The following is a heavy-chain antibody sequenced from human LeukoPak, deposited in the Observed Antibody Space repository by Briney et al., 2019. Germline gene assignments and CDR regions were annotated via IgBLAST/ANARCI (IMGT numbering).Heavy chain of an antibody. V-gene: IGHV1-8*02. CDR1: GYTFTGYY. CDR3: ARVGYCSSTSCSGYYYYGMDV. CDR2: MNPNSGNT. Sequence: ASVKVSCKASGYTFTGYYMHWVRQATGQGLEWMGWMNPNSGNTGYAQKFQGRVTMTRNTSISTAYMELCSLRSEDTAVYYCARVGYCSSTSCSGYYYYGMDVWGQGTTVTVSS. J-gene: IGHJ6*02. D-gene: IGHD2-2*03.